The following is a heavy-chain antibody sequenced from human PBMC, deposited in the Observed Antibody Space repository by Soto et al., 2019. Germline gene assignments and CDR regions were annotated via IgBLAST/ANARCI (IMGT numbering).Heavy chain of an antibody. CDR1: GGSFSGYY. D-gene: IGHD3-22*01. Sequence: PSETLSLTCAVYGGSFSGYYWSWIRQPPGKGLEWIGEINHSGSTNYNPSLKSRVTISVDTSKNQFSLKLSSVTAADTAVYYCARDYYKYYYSSGYYRSPAYWGQGTLVTVSS. CDR2: INHSGST. V-gene: IGHV4-34*01. CDR3: ARDYYKYYYSSGYYRSPAY. J-gene: IGHJ4*02.